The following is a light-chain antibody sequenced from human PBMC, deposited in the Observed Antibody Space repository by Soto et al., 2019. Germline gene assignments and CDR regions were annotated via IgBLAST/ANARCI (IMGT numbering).Light chain of an antibody. CDR3: QQLNSYPLT. V-gene: IGKV1-9*01. J-gene: IGKJ4*01. CDR2: AAS. CDR1: HGISSY. Sequence: DTHMTPSPSALSASVADRVTITCRTRHGISSYLAWYQQKPGKAPKLLIYAASTMQSGVPSRFSGSGSGTDFTLTISSLQPEDFAAYYCQQLNSYPLTFGGGTKVDIK.